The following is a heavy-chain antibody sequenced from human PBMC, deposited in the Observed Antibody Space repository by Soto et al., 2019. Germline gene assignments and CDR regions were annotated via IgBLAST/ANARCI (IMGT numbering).Heavy chain of an antibody. CDR2: IKPDESEK. V-gene: IGHV3-7*01. CDR1: GFMFSDSW. J-gene: IGHJ5*02. Sequence: VHLVESGGGLVEPGGSLRLSCEASGFMFSDSWMTWVRQAPGKGLEWVARIKPDESEKKYADSVKGRFSISRDNAKNSMYLQMDSLRGEDTAVYYCVRGGSNYASWGQGTLVTVSS. D-gene: IGHD4-4*01. CDR3: VRGGSNYAS.